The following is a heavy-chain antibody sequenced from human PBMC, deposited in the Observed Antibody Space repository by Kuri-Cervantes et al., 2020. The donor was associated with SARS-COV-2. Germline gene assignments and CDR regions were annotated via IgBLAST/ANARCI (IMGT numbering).Heavy chain of an antibody. V-gene: IGHV4-4*07. D-gene: IGHD1-7*01. Sequence: SETLSLTCTVSGGSISSYYWSWIRQPAGKGLEWIGRIYTSGSTNYNPSLKSRVTMSVDTSKNQFSLKLSSVTPEDTAVYYCARTGSGLELSWYFDLWGRGTLVTVSS. CDR1: GGSISSYY. CDR3: ARTGSGLELSWYFDL. J-gene: IGHJ2*01. CDR2: IYTSGST.